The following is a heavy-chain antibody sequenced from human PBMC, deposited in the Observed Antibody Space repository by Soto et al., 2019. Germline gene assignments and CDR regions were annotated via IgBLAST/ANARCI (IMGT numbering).Heavy chain of an antibody. D-gene: IGHD2-15*01. J-gene: IGHJ4*02. CDR2: IDSDGSRI. Sequence: PGGSLRLSCAASGFTFSNYWMHWVRQAPGKGLVWVSRIDSDGSRITYADFVKGRFTISRDNAKNTVYLHMNSLTAEDTAVYYCVRISMVVEVATREDFWGQAILVTVS. CDR3: VRISMVVEVATREDF. V-gene: IGHV3-74*01. CDR1: GFTFSNYW.